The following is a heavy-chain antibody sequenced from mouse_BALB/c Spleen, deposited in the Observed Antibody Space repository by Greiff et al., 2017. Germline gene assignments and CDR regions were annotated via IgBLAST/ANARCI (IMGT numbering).Heavy chain of an antibody. CDR3: ARNDGYYGYAMDY. CDR1: GDSITSGY. Sequence: EVKLVESGPSLVKPSQTLSLTCSVTGDSITSGYWNWIRKFPGNKLEYMGYISYSGSTYYNPSLKSRISITRDTSKNQYYLQLNSVTTEDTATYYCARNDGYYGYAMDYWGQGTSVTVSS. V-gene: IGHV3-8*02. J-gene: IGHJ4*01. CDR2: ISYSGST. D-gene: IGHD2-3*01.